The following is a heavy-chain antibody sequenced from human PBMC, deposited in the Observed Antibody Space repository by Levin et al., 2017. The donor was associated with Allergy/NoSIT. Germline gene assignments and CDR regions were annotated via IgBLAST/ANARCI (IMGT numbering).Heavy chain of an antibody. CDR1: GFTFTSYD. CDR2: ITSSGHST. V-gene: IGHV3-23*01. J-gene: IGHJ4*02. Sequence: GGSLRLSCAASGFTFTSYDMNWVRQAPGKGLEGVSTITSSGHSTYYADSGKGRFTISRDNSKNTLYLQMNSLSAEDTAVYYCAAADYYDSRGFDYWGQGTLVTVSS. CDR3: AAADYYDSRGFDY. D-gene: IGHD3-22*01.